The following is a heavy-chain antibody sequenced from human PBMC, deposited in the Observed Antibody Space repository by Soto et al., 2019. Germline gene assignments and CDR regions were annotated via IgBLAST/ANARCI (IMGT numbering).Heavy chain of an antibody. D-gene: IGHD3-3*01. J-gene: IGHJ6*03. CDR3: ARFTIFGVVLGYMDV. Sequence: ASVKVSCKASGYTFTGYGISWVRQAPGQGLEWMGWISAYNGNTNYAQKLQGRVTMTTDTSTSTAYMELRSLRSDDTAVYYCARFTIFGVVLGYMDVWGKGTTVTVSS. CDR1: GYTFTGYG. V-gene: IGHV1-18*01. CDR2: ISAYNGNT.